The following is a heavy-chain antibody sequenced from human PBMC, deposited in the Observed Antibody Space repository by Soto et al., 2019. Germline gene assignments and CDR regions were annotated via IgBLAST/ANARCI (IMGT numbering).Heavy chain of an antibody. J-gene: IGHJ4*02. CDR1: GYTLTELS. CDR3: ATGKNLAAAGTGFDY. D-gene: IGHD6-13*01. Sequence: ASVKVSCKVSGYTLTELSMHWVRQAPGKGLEWMGGFDPEDGETIYAQRFQGRVTMTEDTSTDTAYMELSSLRSEDTAVYYCATGKNLAAAGTGFDYWGQGTLVTVSS. V-gene: IGHV1-24*01. CDR2: FDPEDGET.